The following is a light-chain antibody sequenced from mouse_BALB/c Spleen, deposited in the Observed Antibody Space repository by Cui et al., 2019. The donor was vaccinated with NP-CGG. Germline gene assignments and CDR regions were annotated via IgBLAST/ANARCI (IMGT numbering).Light chain of an antibody. Sequence: QAVVTQESALTPSPGETVTLTCRSSTGAVTANNSANWVQEKPDHLFTGLIGGTNNRAPGVPARFSGSLIGDKAALTITGAQTEDEAIYFCALWYSNHWVFGGGTKLTVL. V-gene: IGLV1*01. CDR1: TGAVTANNS. CDR3: ALWYSNHWV. CDR2: GTN. J-gene: IGLJ1*01.